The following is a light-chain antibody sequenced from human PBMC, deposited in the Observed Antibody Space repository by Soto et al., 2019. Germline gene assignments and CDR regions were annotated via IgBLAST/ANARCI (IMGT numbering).Light chain of an antibody. CDR1: QSVSSSI. Sequence: EIVLTQSPATLSLSPGERATLSCRASQSVSSSIVGWYQQKPGQAPRLLICGASSRATGIPDRFSGGGSGTDFTLTISRLSHEDFAVYCCQQYVSSAITFGQGTRLEIK. V-gene: IGKV3-20*01. CDR2: GAS. CDR3: QQYVSSAIT. J-gene: IGKJ5*01.